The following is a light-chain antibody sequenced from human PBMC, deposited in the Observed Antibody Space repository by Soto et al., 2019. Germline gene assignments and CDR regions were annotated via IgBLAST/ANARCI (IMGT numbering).Light chain of an antibody. CDR1: SSDAGGYNY. V-gene: IGLV2-11*01. CDR2: DVT. CDR3: CSYAGGQILYI. Sequence: HSVLTQPRSVFGSPGQSVTVSCTGTSSDAGGYNYVSWYRQYPGEAPKLLIYDVTERLSGVPDRFSGSKSGNTASLTISGLQVEDESDYYCCSYAGGQILYIVGTGTKVPVL. J-gene: IGLJ1*01.